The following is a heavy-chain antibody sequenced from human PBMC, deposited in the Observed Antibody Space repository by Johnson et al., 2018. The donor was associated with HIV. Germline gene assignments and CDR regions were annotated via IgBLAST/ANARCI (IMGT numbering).Heavy chain of an antibody. D-gene: IGHD1-26*01. V-gene: IGHV3-74*02. CDR2: INSDGSST. CDR3: ARRYSGSYGAFDI. J-gene: IGHJ3*02. Sequence: MQLVESGGGLVQPGGSLRLSCAASGFTFSSYWMHWVRQAPGKGLLWVSRINSDGSSTNYAGSVKGRFTISRDNAKNTLYLQMNSLRAEDTAVYYCARRYSGSYGAFDIWGQGTMVTVSS. CDR1: GFTFSSYW.